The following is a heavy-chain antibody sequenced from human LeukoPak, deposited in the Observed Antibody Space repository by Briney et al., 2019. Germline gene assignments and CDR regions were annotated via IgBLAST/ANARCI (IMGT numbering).Heavy chain of an antibody. CDR2: INPSGGST. V-gene: IGHV1-46*01. J-gene: IGHJ5*02. D-gene: IGHD3-3*01. CDR1: GYTFTSYY. CDR3: ARDTGGPDVGGPWLLSINWFDP. Sequence: ASVKVSCKASGYTFTSYYMHWVRHAPGQGLEWMGIINPSGGSTSSAHKFQGRVTMTRDTSTSTVYMELSSLRSEDTAVYYCARDTGGPDVGGPWLLSINWFDPWGQGTLVTVSS.